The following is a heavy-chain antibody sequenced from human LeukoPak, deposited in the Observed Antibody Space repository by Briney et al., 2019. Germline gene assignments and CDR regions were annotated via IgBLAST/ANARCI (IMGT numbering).Heavy chain of an antibody. Sequence: QPGGSLRLSCTASGFTFGDYAMSWVRQAPGKGLEWVGFIRSKAYGGTTEYAASVKGRFTISRDDSKSIAYLQMNSLKTEGTAVYYCTRARITMVRGVRVEYYFDYWGQGTLVTVSS. J-gene: IGHJ4*02. V-gene: IGHV3-49*04. CDR2: IRSKAYGGTT. CDR3: TRARITMVRGVRVEYYFDY. CDR1: GFTFGDYA. D-gene: IGHD3-10*01.